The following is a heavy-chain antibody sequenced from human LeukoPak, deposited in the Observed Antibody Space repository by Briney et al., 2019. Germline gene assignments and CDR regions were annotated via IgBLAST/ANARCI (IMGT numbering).Heavy chain of an antibody. Sequence: GASVKVSCKASGYTFTGYYMHWVRQAPGQGLEWMGWINPNSGGTNYAQKFQGWVTMTRDTSISTAYMELSRLRSDDTAVYYCARELRDYYYYGMDVWGQGTTATVSS. D-gene: IGHD3-16*01. CDR2: INPNSGGT. CDR1: GYTFTGYY. V-gene: IGHV1-2*04. J-gene: IGHJ6*02. CDR3: ARELRDYYYYGMDV.